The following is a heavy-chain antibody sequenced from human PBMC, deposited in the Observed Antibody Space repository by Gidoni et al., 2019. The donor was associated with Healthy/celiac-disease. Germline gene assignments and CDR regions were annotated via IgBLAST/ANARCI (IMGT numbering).Heavy chain of an antibody. D-gene: IGHD3-3*01. V-gene: IGHV4-34*01. CDR2: INHSGST. Sequence: QVQLQQWGAGLLKPSETLSLTCAVYGGSFSGYYWSWIRQPPGKGLEWIGEINHSGSTNYNPSLKSRVTISVDTSKNQFSLKLSSVTAADTAVYYCARGLIRNYDFWSGYPTRFDPWGQGTLVTVSS. J-gene: IGHJ5*02. CDR1: GGSFSGYY. CDR3: ARGLIRNYDFWSGYPTRFDP.